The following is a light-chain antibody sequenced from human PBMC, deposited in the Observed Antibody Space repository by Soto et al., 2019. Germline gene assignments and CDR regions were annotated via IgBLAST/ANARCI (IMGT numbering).Light chain of an antibody. CDR1: QSLLHTDGYNY. J-gene: IGKJ5*01. CDR3: MQALQSPVT. Sequence: DIVMTQSPLSLPVTPGEPASISCRSSQSLLHTDGYNYLDWYLQKSRQSPQLLIYLGSNRDSGVPDRLSGSGSGTDFTLKISRVEGEDVVFYYCMQALQSPVTFGQGTRLDIK. CDR2: LGS. V-gene: IGKV2-28*01.